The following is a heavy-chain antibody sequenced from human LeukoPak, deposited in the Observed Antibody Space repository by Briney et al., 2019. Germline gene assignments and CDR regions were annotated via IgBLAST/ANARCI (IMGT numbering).Heavy chain of an antibody. CDR1: GFTFSSYS. Sequence: GGSLRLSCAASGFTFSSYSMNWVRQAPGKGLEWVSYISSSSSTIYYADSVKGRFTISRDNAKNSLYLQMNSLRAEDTAVYYCARGGYGDYVGWFDPWGQETLVTVSS. V-gene: IGHV3-48*04. J-gene: IGHJ5*02. D-gene: IGHD4-17*01. CDR2: ISSSSSTI. CDR3: ARGGYGDYVGWFDP.